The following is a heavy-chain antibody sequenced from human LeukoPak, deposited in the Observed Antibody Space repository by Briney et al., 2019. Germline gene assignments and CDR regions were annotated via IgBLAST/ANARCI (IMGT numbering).Heavy chain of an antibody. CDR2: MNPNSGNT. Sequence: ASVKVSCKASGYTFTSYDINWVRQATGQGLEWMGWMNPNSGNTGYAQKFQGRVTMTRNTSISTAYMELSSLRSEDTAVYYCARQPNYDFWSGYLYYYYYGMDVWGQGTTVTVSS. J-gene: IGHJ6*02. CDR1: GYTFTSYD. CDR3: ARQPNYDFWSGYLYYYYYGMDV. D-gene: IGHD3-3*01. V-gene: IGHV1-8*01.